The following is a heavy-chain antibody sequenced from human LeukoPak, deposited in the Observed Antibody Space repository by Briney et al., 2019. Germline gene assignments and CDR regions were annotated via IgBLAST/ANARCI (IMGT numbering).Heavy chain of an antibody. CDR1: GFTFSSYG. Sequence: PWRTLRLSRAASGFTFSSYGMHWVRQAPGKGLDRVAFIWYDGSNKYYADSVKGRFTISRDNSKNTLYLQMNSLRAEDTAVYYCARDGDILPGSFDYWGQGTLVTVSS. V-gene: IGHV3-33*01. D-gene: IGHD3-9*01. J-gene: IGHJ4*02. CDR3: ARDGDILPGSFDY. CDR2: IWYDGSNK.